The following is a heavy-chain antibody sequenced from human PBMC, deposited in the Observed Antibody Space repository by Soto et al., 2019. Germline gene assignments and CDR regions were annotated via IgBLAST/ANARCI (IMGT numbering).Heavy chain of an antibody. CDR3: ARVGTRWSSGWKFDY. CDR2: INHSGST. Sequence: PSETLSLTCAVYGGSFSGYYWSWIRQPPGKGLEWIGEINHSGSTNYNPSLKSRVTISVDTSKNQFSLKLSSVTAADTAVYYCARVGTRWSSGWKFDYWGQGTLVTVSS. V-gene: IGHV4-34*01. J-gene: IGHJ4*02. CDR1: GGSFSGYY. D-gene: IGHD6-19*01.